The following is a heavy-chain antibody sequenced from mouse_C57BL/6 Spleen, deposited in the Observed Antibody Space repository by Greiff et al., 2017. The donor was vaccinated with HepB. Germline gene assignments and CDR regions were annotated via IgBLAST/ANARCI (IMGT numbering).Heavy chain of an antibody. CDR1: GFTFSDYY. CDR3: ARGGWDPYYFDY. CDR2: INYDGSST. Sequence: EVKLVESEGGLVQPGSSMKLSCTASGFTFSDYYMAWVRQVPEKGLEWVANINYDGSSTYYLDSLKSRFIISRDNAKNILYLQMSSLKSEDTATYYCARGGWDPYYFDYWGQGTTLTVSS. J-gene: IGHJ2*01. D-gene: IGHD4-1*01. V-gene: IGHV5-16*01.